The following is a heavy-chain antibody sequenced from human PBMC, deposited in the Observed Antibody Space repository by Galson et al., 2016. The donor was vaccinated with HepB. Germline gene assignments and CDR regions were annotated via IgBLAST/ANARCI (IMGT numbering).Heavy chain of an antibody. CDR3: ASLGSLGSFSRGLY. CDR1: GFIFTNYG. J-gene: IGHJ4*02. D-gene: IGHD3-10*01. CDR2: TSYDGGNK. Sequence: SLRLSCAASGFIFTNYGMHWVRQAPGKGLEWVAVTSYDGGNKYYADSVKGRFTISRDNSEKTVYLQMNSLRAEDTAVYYCASLGSLGSFSRGLYWGQGTLVTVSS. V-gene: IGHV3-30*03.